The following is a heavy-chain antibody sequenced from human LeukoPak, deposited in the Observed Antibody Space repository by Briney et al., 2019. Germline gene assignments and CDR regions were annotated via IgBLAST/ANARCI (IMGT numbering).Heavy chain of an antibody. CDR1: SGSIDNEH. V-gene: IGHV4-59*12. D-gene: IGHD3-3*01. Sequence: SETLSLTCCVSSGSIDNEHWCWVRQPPGKGLEWIGHTVYRGSNKYNPSLKSRVAISVDTSKNQFSLILISVTAADTAVYYCMSLIFGGAGRGNWGQGTLVTVSS. CDR2: TVYRGSN. CDR3: MSLIFGGAGRGN. J-gene: IGHJ4*02.